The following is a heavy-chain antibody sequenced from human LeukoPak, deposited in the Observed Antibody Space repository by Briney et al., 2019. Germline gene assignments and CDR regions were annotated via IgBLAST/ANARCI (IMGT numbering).Heavy chain of an antibody. V-gene: IGHV5-51*01. CDR1: GYSFTSYW. CDR2: IYPGDSDT. Sequence: GESLKISCKGSGYSFTSYWIGWVRQMPGKGLEWMGIIYPGDSDTRYSPSFQGQVTISADKSISTAYLQWSSLKASDTAMYYCARLGGMYREGHKESLFDYWGQGTLVTVS. CDR3: ARLGGMYREGHKESLFDY. J-gene: IGHJ4*02. D-gene: IGHD5-24*01.